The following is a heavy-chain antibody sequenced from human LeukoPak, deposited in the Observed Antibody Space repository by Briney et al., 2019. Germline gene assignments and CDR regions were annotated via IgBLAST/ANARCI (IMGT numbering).Heavy chain of an antibody. D-gene: IGHD2/OR15-2a*01. V-gene: IGHV4-59*08. CDR3: ARLLRTYGMDV. CDR2: IYYSGST. J-gene: IGHJ6*02. Sequence: SETLSLTCTVSGGSISSYYWSWIRQPPGKGLEWIGYIYYSGSTNYNPSLKSRATISVDTSKNQFSLKLSSVTAADTAVYYCARLLRTYGMDVWGQGTTVTVSS. CDR1: GGSISSYY.